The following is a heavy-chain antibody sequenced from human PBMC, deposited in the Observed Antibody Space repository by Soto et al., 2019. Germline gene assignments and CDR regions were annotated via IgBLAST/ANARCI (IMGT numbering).Heavy chain of an antibody. V-gene: IGHV4-59*01. J-gene: IGHJ4*02. Sequence: QVQLQESGPGLVKPSETLSLTCTVSGVSFSTYYWSWIRQAPGKGLEWIGYIYYSGSSNYNPSLKRRAAMSVDTSKIQLPRKLGSVPAGDTAVFYCARDQGGPFDYWGKGPLVPVS. CDR1: GVSFSTYY. CDR2: IYYSGSS. D-gene: IGHD2-15*01. CDR3: ARDQGGPFDY.